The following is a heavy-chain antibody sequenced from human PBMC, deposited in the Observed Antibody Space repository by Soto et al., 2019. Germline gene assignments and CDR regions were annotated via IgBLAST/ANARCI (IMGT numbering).Heavy chain of an antibody. CDR2: ISGYNDNT. CDR3: VRDSSSWFYYYYGMDV. D-gene: IGHD6-13*01. V-gene: IGHV1-18*01. Sequence: QVQLKQSGPEVRKPGASVRVSCKASGYIFTNFGISWVRQAPGQGLEWMGWISGYNDNTAYAQKLQGRVSMTTDTSSGTAYMDLRSLRSDDTAIYYCVRDSSSWFYYYYGMDVWGQGTTVTVSS. CDR1: GYIFTNFG. J-gene: IGHJ6*02.